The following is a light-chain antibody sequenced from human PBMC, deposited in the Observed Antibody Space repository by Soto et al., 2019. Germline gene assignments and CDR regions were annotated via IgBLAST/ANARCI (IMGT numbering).Light chain of an antibody. CDR3: QQRSSWPLT. J-gene: IGKJ4*01. CDR2: DAS. V-gene: IGKV3-11*01. CDR1: QSVSGY. Sequence: EIVMTQSPATLSLFPGERATLSCRASQSVSGYLGWYQQKPGQAPRLLIYDASKRATGTPARFSGSGSVTDFTLTISGLKTEDCAVYYCQQRSSWPLTFGGGTRVDI.